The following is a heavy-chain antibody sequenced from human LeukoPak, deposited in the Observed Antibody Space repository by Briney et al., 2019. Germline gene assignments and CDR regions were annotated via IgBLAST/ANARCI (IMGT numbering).Heavy chain of an antibody. V-gene: IGHV4-4*07. Sequence: SEALSLTCTEPGGSISSYYWCWIRQTAGKGLEWIGRIFTSGSTNYTPSLKSQYTMSVETSKHQFSLKLSSVTAAETAVYYCARDLQSYDILTGYYFWARRDDAFDIWGQGTMVTVSS. J-gene: IGHJ3*02. CDR2: IFTSGST. CDR3: ARDLQSYDILTGYYFWARRDDAFDI. D-gene: IGHD3-9*01. CDR1: GGSISSYY.